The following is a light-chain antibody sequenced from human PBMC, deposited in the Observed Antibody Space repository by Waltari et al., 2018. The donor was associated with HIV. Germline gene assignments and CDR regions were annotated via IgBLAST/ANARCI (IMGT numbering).Light chain of an antibody. CDR2: DVN. CDR1: TSDIGRYNY. J-gene: IGLJ2*01. Sequence: QSALTQPRSVSGSPGQSVTISCIGPTSDIGRYNYVSWFQPAQVRVPKLILYDVNRRPSGAPNRWFDSPAGAPDRFSGSKSGNTASLTISGLQAEDEADYYCCSFAANFTWIFGGGTRLTVL. CDR3: CSFAANFTWI. V-gene: IGLV2-11*01.